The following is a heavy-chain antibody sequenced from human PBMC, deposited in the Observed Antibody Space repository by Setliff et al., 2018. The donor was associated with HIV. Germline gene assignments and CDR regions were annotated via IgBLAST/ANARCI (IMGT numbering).Heavy chain of an antibody. CDR2: ISSNGGST. CDR3: ARNPQGSYWVTRYGMDV. Sequence: GGSLRLSCSASGFTFSSYAMHWVRQAPGKGLEYVSAISSNGGSTYYADSVKGRFTISRDNSKSMLYLQMNSLRVEDTAMYYCARNPQGSYWVTRYGMDVWGRGTTVTVSS. J-gene: IGHJ6*02. D-gene: IGHD3-10*01. V-gene: IGHV3-64*04. CDR1: GFTFSSYA.